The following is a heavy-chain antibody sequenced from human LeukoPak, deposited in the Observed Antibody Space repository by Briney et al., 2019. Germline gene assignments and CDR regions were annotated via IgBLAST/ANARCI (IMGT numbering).Heavy chain of an antibody. CDR3: ARDWPNYDILTGYYGGYAFDI. V-gene: IGHV6-1*01. CDR2: TYYRSKWYN. Sequence: SQTLSLTCAISGDSVSSNSAAWNWIRQSPSRGLEWLGRTYYRSKWYNDYAVSVKSRITINPDTSKNQFSLQLNSVTPEDTAVYYCARDWPNYDILTGYYGGYAFDIWGQGTMVTVSS. J-gene: IGHJ3*02. CDR1: GDSVSSNSAA. D-gene: IGHD3-9*01.